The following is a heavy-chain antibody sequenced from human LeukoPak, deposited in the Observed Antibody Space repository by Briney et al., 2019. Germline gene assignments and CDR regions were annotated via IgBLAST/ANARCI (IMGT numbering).Heavy chain of an antibody. CDR3: ARGPGGCSGGSCYHDY. J-gene: IGHJ4*02. CDR1: GYTFITYD. Sequence: GASVKVSCKTSGYTFITYDISWVRQAPGQGLEWMGWINTHTGDPNYAPNFQGRVTMTTDTSTNTAYMELRSLGSDDTAVYYCARGPGGCSGGSCYHDYWGQGALVTVSS. CDR2: INTHTGDP. V-gene: IGHV1-18*01. D-gene: IGHD2-15*01.